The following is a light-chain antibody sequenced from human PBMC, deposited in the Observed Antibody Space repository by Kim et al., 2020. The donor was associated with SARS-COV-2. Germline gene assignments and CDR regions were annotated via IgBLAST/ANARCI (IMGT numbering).Light chain of an antibody. CDR1: QDISNW. Sequence: ASIGVRVTITCRASQDISNWLAWYQQRPGKAPKFLIYAASSLQSGVPSRFSGSGSGTDFTLTISSLQPEDFATYFCQHSYIFPLTFGGGTKVDIK. CDR2: AAS. V-gene: IGKV1-12*01. CDR3: QHSYIFPLT. J-gene: IGKJ4*01.